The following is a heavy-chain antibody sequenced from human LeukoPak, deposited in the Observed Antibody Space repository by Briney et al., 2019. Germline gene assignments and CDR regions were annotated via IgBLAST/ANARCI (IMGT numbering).Heavy chain of an antibody. D-gene: IGHD3-22*01. CDR3: ARGVTMIGRLRFDP. J-gene: IGHJ5*02. Sequence: SETLSLTCTVSGYSISSGYYWGWIRQPPGKRLEWIGNFYHTGTTYYNPSLKSRVTISLDTSRNQFSLKLGSVTAADTAVYYCARGVTMIGRLRFDPWGQGTLVTVSS. CDR2: FYHTGTT. V-gene: IGHV4-38-2*02. CDR1: GYSISSGYY.